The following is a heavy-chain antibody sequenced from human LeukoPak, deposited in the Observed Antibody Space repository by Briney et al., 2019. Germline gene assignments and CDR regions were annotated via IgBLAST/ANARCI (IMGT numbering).Heavy chain of an antibody. CDR1: GFTFSSYS. D-gene: IGHD3-16*01. V-gene: IGHV3-21*01. CDR2: ISSSSSSYI. J-gene: IGHJ4*02. Sequence: GGSLRLSCAASGFTFSSYSMNWVRQAPGKGLEWVSFISSSSSSYIYYADSVKGRFTISRDNAKNSLYLQMNSLRAEDTAVYYCARTLWGLTLLSSDYWGQGTLVTVSS. CDR3: ARTLWGLTLLSSDY.